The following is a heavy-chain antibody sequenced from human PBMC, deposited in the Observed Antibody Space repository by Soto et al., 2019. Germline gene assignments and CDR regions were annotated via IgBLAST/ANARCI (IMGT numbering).Heavy chain of an antibody. V-gene: IGHV1-69*13. CDR1: GGTFSSYA. Sequence: ASVKVSCKASGGTFSSYAISWVRQAPGQGLEWMGGIIPIFGTANYAQKFQGRVTITADESTSTAYMELSSLRSEDTAVYYCARVSRSSGWYFEDFDYWGQGTLVTVSS. D-gene: IGHD6-19*01. CDR2: IIPIFGTA. J-gene: IGHJ4*02. CDR3: ARVSRSSGWYFEDFDY.